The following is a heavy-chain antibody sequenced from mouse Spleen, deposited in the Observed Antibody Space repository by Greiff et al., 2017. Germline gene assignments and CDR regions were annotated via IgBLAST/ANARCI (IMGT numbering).Heavy chain of an antibody. V-gene: IGHV5-9-1*01. CDR2: ISSGGSYT. J-gene: IGHJ1*01. CDR1: GFTFSSYA. Sequence: EVMLVESGGGLVKPGGSLKLSCAASGFTFSSYAMSWVRQTPEKRLEWVATISSGGSYTYYPDSVKGRFTISRDNAKNTLYLQMSSLRSEDTAMYYCARQGDSWYFDVWGAGTTVTVSS. D-gene: IGHD3-3*01. CDR3: ARQGDSWYFDV.